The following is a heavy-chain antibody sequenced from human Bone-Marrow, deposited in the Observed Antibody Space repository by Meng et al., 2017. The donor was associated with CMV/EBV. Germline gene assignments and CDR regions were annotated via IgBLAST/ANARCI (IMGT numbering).Heavy chain of an antibody. V-gene: IGHV4-59*01. Sequence: GSLRLSCTVSGGSISSYYWSWIRQPPGKGLEWIGYIYYSGSTNYNPSLKSRVTISVDTSKNQFSLKLSSVTAADTAVYYCARTVAYDFWSGYGYYYYGMDFWGQGTTVTVSS. CDR3: ARTVAYDFWSGYGYYYYGMDF. J-gene: IGHJ6*02. CDR2: IYYSGST. CDR1: GGSISSYY. D-gene: IGHD3-3*01.